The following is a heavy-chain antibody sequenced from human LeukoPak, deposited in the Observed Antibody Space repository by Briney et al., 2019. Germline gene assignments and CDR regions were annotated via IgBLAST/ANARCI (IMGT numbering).Heavy chain of an antibody. V-gene: IGHV3-30*18. J-gene: IGHJ4*02. CDR3: AKDIRAPRITMVRGVDY. D-gene: IGHD3-10*01. CDR1: GFTFSSYG. Sequence: GRSLRLSCAASGFTFSSYGMHWVRQAPGKGLEWVAVISYDGSNKYYADSVKGRFTISRDNSKNTLYLQMNSLRAEDTAVYYCAKDIRAPRITMVRGVDYWGQGTLVTVSS. CDR2: ISYDGSNK.